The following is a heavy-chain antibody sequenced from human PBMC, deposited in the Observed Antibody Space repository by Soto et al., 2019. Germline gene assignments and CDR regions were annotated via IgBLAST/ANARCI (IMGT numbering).Heavy chain of an antibody. Sequence: QVQRVESGGGVVQPGGSLRLSCASSGFTFSSYGMHWVRKAPGKGLEWVAVIRYDGSNKYYADSVKGRFSIARDNSKKTLDMQRSRKRAEDPAVYYWERERTYYDILTGYLRWYAFVVWGQETMVTVSS. D-gene: IGHD3-9*01. J-gene: IGHJ3*01. CDR2: IRYDGSNK. CDR1: GFTFSSYG. V-gene: IGHV3-33*01. CDR3: ERERTYYDILTGYLRWYAFVV.